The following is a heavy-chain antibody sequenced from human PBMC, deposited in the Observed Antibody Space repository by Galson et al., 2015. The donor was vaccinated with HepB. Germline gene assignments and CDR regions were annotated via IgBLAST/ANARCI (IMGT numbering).Heavy chain of an antibody. J-gene: IGHJ6*02. CDR3: TTDCSGGSCPYYYYYGMDV. D-gene: IGHD2-15*01. CDR1: GFTFSNAW. CDR2: IKSKTDGGTT. Sequence: SLRLSCAASGFTFSNAWMSWVRQAPGKGLEWVGRIKSKTDGGTTDYAAPVKGRFTISRDDSKNTLYLQMNSLKTEDTAVYYCTTDCSGGSCPYYYYYGMDVWGQGTTVTVSS. V-gene: IGHV3-15*01.